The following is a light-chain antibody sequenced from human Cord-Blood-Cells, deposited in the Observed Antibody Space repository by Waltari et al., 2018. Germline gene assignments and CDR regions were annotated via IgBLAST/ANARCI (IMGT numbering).Light chain of an antibody. V-gene: IGLV2-14*01. CDR3: SSYTSSSTWV. CDR1: SSDVGGYNY. J-gene: IGLJ3*02. CDR2: DVS. Sequence: QSALTQPASVSGSPGQSITISCTGTSSDVGGYNYVSWYQQHPGKAPKLMIYDVSKRPSGVSNRFSGSKSGDTASLTISGLQAEDEADYCCSSYTSSSTWVFGGGTELTVL.